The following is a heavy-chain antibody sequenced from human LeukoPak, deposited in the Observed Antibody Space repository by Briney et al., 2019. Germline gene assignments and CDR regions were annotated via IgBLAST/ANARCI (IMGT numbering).Heavy chain of an antibody. CDR3: ARWKMELQRNAFDF. CDR2: INQDGSKE. CDR1: GFTFRTYW. J-gene: IGHJ3*01. V-gene: IGHV3-7*01. D-gene: IGHD1-26*01. Sequence: GGSLRLSCAASGFTFRTYWMSWIRQAPGKEPEWVADINQDGSKEYYLQSVRGRFTVSRDNAQNAVFLQMTNLRADDTAVYYCARWKMELQRNAFDFWGQGTVVTVSS.